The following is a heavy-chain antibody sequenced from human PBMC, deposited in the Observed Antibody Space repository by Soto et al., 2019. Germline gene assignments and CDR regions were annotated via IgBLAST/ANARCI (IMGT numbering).Heavy chain of an antibody. CDR1: GFTFSSYA. J-gene: IGHJ5*01. V-gene: IGHV3-23*01. Sequence: PGGSRRLSCEASGFTFSSYAMSWVRQAPGKGLEWVSDVSGSGSSTYYADSVKGRFTISRDNSKNTLYLQMNSLRAEDTAVYYCAKAHERIVVVTTDSWGQGTLVTVSS. D-gene: IGHD3-22*01. CDR3: AKAHERIVVVTTDS. CDR2: VSGSGSST.